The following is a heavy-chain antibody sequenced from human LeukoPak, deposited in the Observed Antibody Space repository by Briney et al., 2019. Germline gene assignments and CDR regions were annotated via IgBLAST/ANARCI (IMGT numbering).Heavy chain of an antibody. J-gene: IGHJ3*02. CDR2: IKQDGSEK. D-gene: IGHD4-17*01. CDR3: ARGSLTTADAFDI. CDR1: GFTFTNYP. Sequence: GGSLRLSCAASGFTFTNYPVHWVRQAPGKGLEWVANIKQDGSEKYYVDSVKGRFTISRDNAKNSLYLQMNSLRAEDSAVYYCARGSLTTADAFDIRGQGTMVTVSS. V-gene: IGHV3-7*01.